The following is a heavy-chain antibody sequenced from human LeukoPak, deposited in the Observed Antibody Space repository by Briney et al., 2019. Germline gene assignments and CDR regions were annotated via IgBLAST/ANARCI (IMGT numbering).Heavy chain of an antibody. CDR3: ARRPPETAMEYNWFDP. Sequence: SETLSLTCAVSGYSISSGYYWGWIRQPPGKGLEWIGSIYHSGSTYYNPSLKSRVTISVDTSKNQFSLKLSSVTAADTAVYYCARRPPETAMEYNWFDPWGQGTPVTVSS. CDR1: GYSISSGYY. CDR2: IYHSGST. D-gene: IGHD2-2*01. J-gene: IGHJ5*02. V-gene: IGHV4-38-2*01.